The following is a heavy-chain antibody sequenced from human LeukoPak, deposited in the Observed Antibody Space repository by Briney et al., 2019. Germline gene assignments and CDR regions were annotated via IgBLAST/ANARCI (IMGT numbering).Heavy chain of an antibody. J-gene: IGHJ4*02. V-gene: IGHV3-7*03. Sequence: GGSLRLSCAASGFTFSRYWMSWVRQTPRKGLEWVANIKQDGSEAYYVDSMKGRFTISRDNARNSLYLQMNSLRAGDTAVYYCARDKGDYDTSGSLFIFGGQGTLVTVSS. CDR3: ARDKGDYDTSGSLFIF. D-gene: IGHD3-22*01. CDR1: GFTFSRYW. CDR2: IKQDGSEA.